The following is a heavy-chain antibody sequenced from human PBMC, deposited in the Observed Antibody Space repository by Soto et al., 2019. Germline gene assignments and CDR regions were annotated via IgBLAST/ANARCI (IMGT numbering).Heavy chain of an antibody. D-gene: IGHD6-19*01. Sequence: ASVKVSCKAPGDTFTSYYMHWVRQAPVHGLEWMGVINPNGGSTRFAQKFQGRVTMTSDTSTSTVYMELRGLTSEDTAVYYCASAAVTGTAGLDFWGQGTQVTVSS. CDR3: ASAAVTGTAGLDF. J-gene: IGHJ4*02. CDR1: GDTFTSYY. CDR2: INPNGGST. V-gene: IGHV1-46*01.